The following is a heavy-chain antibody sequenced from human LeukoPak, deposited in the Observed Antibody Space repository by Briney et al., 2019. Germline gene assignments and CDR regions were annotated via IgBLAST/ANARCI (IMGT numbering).Heavy chain of an antibody. CDR1: GYTFTSYG. Sequence: ASVKVSCKASGYTFTSYGISWVQQAPGQGLEWMGWISAYNGNTNYAQKLQGRVTMTTDTSTSTAYMELRSLRSDDTAVYYCARDAGLYYDFWSGHPDYWGQGTLVTVSS. CDR2: ISAYNGNT. V-gene: IGHV1-18*01. D-gene: IGHD3-3*01. CDR3: ARDAGLYYDFWSGHPDY. J-gene: IGHJ4*02.